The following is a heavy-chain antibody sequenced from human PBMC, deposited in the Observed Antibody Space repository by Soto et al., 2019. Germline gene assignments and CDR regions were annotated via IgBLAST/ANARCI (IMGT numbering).Heavy chain of an antibody. Sequence: QVQLVESGGGLVKPGGSLRLSCAASGFTLSDYYMSWIRQAPGKGLEWVSYISSSGSTIYYADSVKGRFTISRDNAKNSLELQMNSLRAEDTAVYYCARDPEDIVVVPAATRPVDYWGQGTLVTVSS. CDR2: ISSSGSTI. V-gene: IGHV3-11*01. D-gene: IGHD2-2*01. CDR3: ARDPEDIVVVPAATRPVDY. CDR1: GFTLSDYY. J-gene: IGHJ4*02.